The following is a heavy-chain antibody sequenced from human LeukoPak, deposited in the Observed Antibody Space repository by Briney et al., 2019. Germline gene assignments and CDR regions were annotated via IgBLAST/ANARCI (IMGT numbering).Heavy chain of an antibody. D-gene: IGHD5-24*01. CDR1: GFTFSSYA. CDR3: ARVLESEMATIGATDY. J-gene: IGHJ4*02. Sequence: GGSLRLSCAASGFTFSSYAMHWVRQAPGKGLEWVSSISSSSSYIYYADSVKGRFTISRDNAKNSLYLQMNSLRAEDTAVYYCARVLESEMATIGATDYWGQGTLVTVSS. CDR2: ISSSSSYI. V-gene: IGHV3-21*01.